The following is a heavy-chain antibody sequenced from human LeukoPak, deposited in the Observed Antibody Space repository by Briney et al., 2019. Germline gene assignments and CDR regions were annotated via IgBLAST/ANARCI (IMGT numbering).Heavy chain of an antibody. CDR1: GFTFSSYA. D-gene: IGHD2-15*01. J-gene: IGHJ6*03. CDR2: ISYDGSNK. CDR3: AREAAPRYCSGGSCYYYYYYMDV. V-gene: IGHV3-30-3*01. Sequence: GGSLRLSCAASGFTFSSYAMHWVRQAPGKGLEWVAVISYDGSNKYYADSVKGRFTISRDNSKNTLYLQMNSLRAEDTAVYYCAREAAPRYCSGGSCYYYYYYMDVWGKGTRSPSP.